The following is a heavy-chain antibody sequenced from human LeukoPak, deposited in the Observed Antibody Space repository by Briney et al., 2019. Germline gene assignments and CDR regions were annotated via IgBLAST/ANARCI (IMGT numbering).Heavy chain of an antibody. CDR3: ARDGYNFAFDY. CDR2: ISYDGSNK. Sequence: GGSLRLSCAASGFTFSSYSMRWVRQAPGKGLEWVAVISYDGSNKYYADSVKGRFTVSRDNSKNTLYLQINSLRAEDTAMFHCARDGYNFAFDYWGQGTLVTVSS. J-gene: IGHJ4*02. CDR1: GFTFSSYS. V-gene: IGHV3-30-3*01. D-gene: IGHD5-24*01.